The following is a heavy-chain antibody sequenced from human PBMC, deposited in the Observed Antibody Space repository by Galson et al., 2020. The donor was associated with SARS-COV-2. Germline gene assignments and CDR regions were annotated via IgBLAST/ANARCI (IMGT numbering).Heavy chain of an antibody. CDR1: GGSINIYY. V-gene: IGHV4-59*01. CDR3: AGLPVVRGVDV. Sequence: ASETLSLTCTVSGGSINIYYWSWIRQPPGKGLEWIGYLYYGGKTNYNPSLKSRVIISVDTSKSQFSLTLSSVTAAETAVYYCAGLPVVRGVDVWGQGILVTVSS. CDR2: LYYGGKT. J-gene: IGHJ4*02. D-gene: IGHD3-10*01.